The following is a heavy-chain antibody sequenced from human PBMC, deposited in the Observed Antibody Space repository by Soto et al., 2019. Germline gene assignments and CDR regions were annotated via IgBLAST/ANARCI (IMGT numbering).Heavy chain of an antibody. J-gene: IGHJ1*01. V-gene: IGHV4-31*03. CDR3: TRSIQH. Sequence: QVQLQESGPGLVKPSQTLSLTCTVSGASITSGGYYWSWIRQHPGKGLEWIGYIYYSGSTYYNPYLQSRVTKSVDTSKNQFSLKLSSVTAADTSVYYCTRSIQHWGQGTLVTVSS. CDR2: IYYSGST. CDR1: GASITSGGYY.